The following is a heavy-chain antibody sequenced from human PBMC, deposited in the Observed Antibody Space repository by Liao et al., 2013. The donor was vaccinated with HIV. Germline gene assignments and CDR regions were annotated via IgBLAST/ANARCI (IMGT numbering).Heavy chain of an antibody. Sequence: QVQLQQWGAGLLKPSETLSLTCAVYGGSFSGYYWSWVRQPTGKGLEWIGEINHSGSTNYNPSLKSRVTISVDTSKNQFSLKLTSVTAADTAVYYCARVSQVVIALHAFDIWGQGTVVTVSS. J-gene: IGHJ3*02. CDR1: GGSFSGYY. D-gene: IGHD2-21*01. CDR3: ARVSQVVIALHAFDI. V-gene: IGHV4-34*02. CDR2: INHSGST.